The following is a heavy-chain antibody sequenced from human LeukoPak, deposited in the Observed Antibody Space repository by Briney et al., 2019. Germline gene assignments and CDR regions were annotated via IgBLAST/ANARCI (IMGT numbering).Heavy chain of an antibody. CDR1: GFTFSTYA. D-gene: IGHD6-19*01. V-gene: IGHV3-23*01. CDR3: AKVSGYTIGWYVDFDC. J-gene: IGHJ4*02. Sequence: HPGGSLRLSCAASGFTFSTYAMNWVRQAPGKGLEWVSGVNGGGGSTYYADSVKGRFTISRDNSKNTLYLQMSSLRAEDTAVYYCAKVSGYTIGWYVDFDCWGQGSLVTVSS. CDR2: VNGGGGST.